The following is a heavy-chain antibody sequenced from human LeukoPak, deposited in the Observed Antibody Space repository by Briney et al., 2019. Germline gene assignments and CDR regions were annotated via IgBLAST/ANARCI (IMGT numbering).Heavy chain of an antibody. Sequence: SETLSPTCTVSGGSFTTHYWSWIRQPPGKGLEWIGYISYIGSTNYNPSLKSRVTISIDTSKNEVSLKLTSVTAADTAVYYCASDSISINAFDAWGQGTMVTVSS. CDR2: ISYIGST. J-gene: IGHJ3*01. D-gene: IGHD3-10*01. CDR3: ASDSISINAFDA. CDR1: GGSFTTHY. V-gene: IGHV4-59*11.